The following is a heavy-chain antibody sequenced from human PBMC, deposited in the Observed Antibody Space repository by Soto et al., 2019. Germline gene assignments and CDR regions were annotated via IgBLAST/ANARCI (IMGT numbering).Heavy chain of an antibody. CDR3: ARVGEAVAGTGFDYYYYMDV. Sequence: PGGSLRLSCAASGFTFSDYYMSWIRQAPGKGLEWVSYISSSGSTIYYADSVKGRFTISRDNAKNSLYLQMNSLRAEDTAVYYCARVGEAVAGTGFDYYYYMDVWGKGTTVTVS. J-gene: IGHJ6*03. CDR1: GFTFSDYY. V-gene: IGHV3-11*01. CDR2: ISSSGSTI. D-gene: IGHD6-19*01.